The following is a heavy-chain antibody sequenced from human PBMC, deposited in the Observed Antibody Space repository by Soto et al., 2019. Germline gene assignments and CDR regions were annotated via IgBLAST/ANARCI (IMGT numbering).Heavy chain of an antibody. CDR1: GGSVNSYD. V-gene: IGHV4-59*08. CDR3: ARRFCRGGSCSSSFDY. CDR2: IYNSGGT. J-gene: IGHJ4*02. Sequence: PSETLSLTCSVSGGSVNSYDWSWIRQPPGKELEWIGYIYNSGGTDYNPSLKSRVTISEDTSKNQFSLKLTSVTATDTAVYYCARRFCRGGSCSSSFDYWGQGTLVTVS. D-gene: IGHD2-15*01.